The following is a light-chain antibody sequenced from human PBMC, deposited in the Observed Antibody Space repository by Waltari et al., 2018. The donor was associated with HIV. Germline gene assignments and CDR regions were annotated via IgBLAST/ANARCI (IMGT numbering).Light chain of an antibody. CDR1: SDLRDYKS. Sequence: QSALTQPASVSGSPGQSITISCTGTSDLRDYKSVSWYQHHPGKAPHVIIYEVNNRPVGVCSSFSGSTAGNTASLTISGLQAEDEADYFCTSYISSASPEFGGGTKVTVL. V-gene: IGLV2-14*01. CDR2: EVN. J-gene: IGLJ3*02. CDR3: TSYISSASPE.